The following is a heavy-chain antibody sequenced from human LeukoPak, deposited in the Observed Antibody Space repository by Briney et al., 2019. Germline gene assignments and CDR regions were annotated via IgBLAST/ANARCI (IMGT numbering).Heavy chain of an antibody. Sequence: PGGSLRLSCAASGFTFSSYAMSWVRQAPGKGLEWVSAISGSGGSTYYADSVKGRFTISRDNSKNTLYLQMNSLRAEDTAVYYCAKDQQGEGGTAASLWYFDYWGQGTLVTVSS. V-gene: IGHV3-23*01. CDR3: AKDQQGEGGTAASLWYFDY. J-gene: IGHJ4*02. CDR2: ISGSGGST. D-gene: IGHD6-13*01. CDR1: GFTFSSYA.